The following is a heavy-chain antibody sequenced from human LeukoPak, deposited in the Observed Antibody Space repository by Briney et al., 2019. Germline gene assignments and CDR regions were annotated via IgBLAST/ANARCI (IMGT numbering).Heavy chain of an antibody. J-gene: IGHJ3*02. D-gene: IGHD6-19*01. CDR2: IKQDGSEK. Sequence: GGSLRLSCAASGFTFSSYWMSWVRQAPGKGLEWVANIKQDGSEKYYVDSVKGRFTICRDNAKNSLYLQMNSLRAEDTAVYYCARDGFYSSGWADAFDIWGQGTMVTVSS. V-gene: IGHV3-7*01. CDR1: GFTFSSYW. CDR3: ARDGFYSSGWADAFDI.